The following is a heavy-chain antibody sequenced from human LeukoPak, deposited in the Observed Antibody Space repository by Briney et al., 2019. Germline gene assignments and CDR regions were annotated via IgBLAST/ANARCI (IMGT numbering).Heavy chain of an antibody. Sequence: APVKVSCKASGYTFTGYYIHLVRQAPGQGLEWMGWINPNSGGANYAQKFQGRVTMTRDTSISTAYMELSRLTSDDTAVYYCARDAIVRDYSNSDYWGQGTLVTVSS. CDR2: INPNSGGA. V-gene: IGHV1-2*02. D-gene: IGHD4-11*01. CDR1: GYTFTGYY. J-gene: IGHJ4*02. CDR3: ARDAIVRDYSNSDY.